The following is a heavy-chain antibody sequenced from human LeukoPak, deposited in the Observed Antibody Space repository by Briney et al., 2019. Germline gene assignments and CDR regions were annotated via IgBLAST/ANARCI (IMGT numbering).Heavy chain of an antibody. CDR3: ARDVVAAAGTWDY. Sequence: SETLSLTCTVSGDSISDFYWSWIRQPAGKGLEWIGRIYASGSTNYNPSLKSRVTMSVDTSKNQFSLRLSSVTAADTAMYYCARDVVAAAGTWDYWGQGTLVTVSS. J-gene: IGHJ4*02. V-gene: IGHV4-4*07. CDR2: IYASGST. CDR1: GDSISDFY. D-gene: IGHD6-13*01.